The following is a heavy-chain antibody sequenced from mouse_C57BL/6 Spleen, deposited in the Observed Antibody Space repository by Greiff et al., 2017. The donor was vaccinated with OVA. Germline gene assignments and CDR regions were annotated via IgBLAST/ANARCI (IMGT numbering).Heavy chain of an antibody. CDR1: GFTFSSYA. CDR2: ISDGGSYT. Sequence: EVMLVESGGGLVKPGGSLKLSCAASGFTFSSYAMSWVRQTPENRLEWVATISDGGSYTYYPDNVKGRFTISRDKAKNNLYLQMSQLKSDDTAMYYCARVYDGYFDYWGQGTTLTVSS. J-gene: IGHJ2*01. D-gene: IGHD2-3*01. V-gene: IGHV5-4*03. CDR3: ARVYDGYFDY.